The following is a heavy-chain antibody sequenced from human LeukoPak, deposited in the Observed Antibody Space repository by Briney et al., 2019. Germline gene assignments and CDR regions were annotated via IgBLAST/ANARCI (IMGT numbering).Heavy chain of an antibody. CDR3: ARSRGYSYGYGYYFDY. J-gene: IGHJ4*02. CDR1: GGSIGSHY. Sequence: SETLSLTCTVSGGSIGSHYWTWIRQTPGKGLEWIGYVYDIGSTKYNPSLKSRVTISVDTSKNQFSLKLSSVTAADTAVYYCARSRGYSYGYGYYFDYWGQGTLVTVSS. CDR2: VYDIGST. V-gene: IGHV4-59*11. D-gene: IGHD5-18*01.